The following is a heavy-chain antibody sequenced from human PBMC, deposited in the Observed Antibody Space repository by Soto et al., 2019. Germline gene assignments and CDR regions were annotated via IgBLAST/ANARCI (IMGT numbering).Heavy chain of an antibody. V-gene: IGHV3-23*01. CDR1: GFTFSSYA. D-gene: IGHD6-13*01. Sequence: EVQLLESGGGLVQPGGSLRLSCAASGFTFSSYAMSWVRQAPGKGLEWVSAISGSGGSTYYADSVKGRFTISRDNSKNTLYLQMNSLRAEDTAVYYRPKDRAPYSSSWYISWDYWGQGTLVTVSS. CDR2: ISGSGGST. CDR3: PKDRAPYSSSWYISWDY. J-gene: IGHJ4*02.